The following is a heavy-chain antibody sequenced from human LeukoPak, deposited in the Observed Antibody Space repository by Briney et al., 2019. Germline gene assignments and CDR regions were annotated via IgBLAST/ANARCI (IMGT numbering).Heavy chain of an antibody. D-gene: IGHD3-22*01. Sequence: GGSLRLSCAASGFTFSTYAMSWVRQAPGKGLEWVSGITNSGSSTYYADSVKGRFTISRDNSKNTLYLQMNSLRAEDTAVYYCARDYYDENYYGMDVWGQGTTVTVSS. CDR1: GFTFSTYA. CDR2: ITNSGSST. J-gene: IGHJ6*02. CDR3: ARDYYDENYYGMDV. V-gene: IGHV3-23*01.